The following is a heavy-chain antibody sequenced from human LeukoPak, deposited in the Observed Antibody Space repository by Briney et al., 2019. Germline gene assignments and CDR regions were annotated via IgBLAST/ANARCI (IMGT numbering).Heavy chain of an antibody. CDR3: ARGGYCGSGNDFRFDP. J-gene: IGHJ5*02. Sequence: SETLSLTCTVSGGSISSGSYYWSWIRQPAGKGLEWIGRIYTSGSTNYNPSLKSRVTISVDTSKNQFSLKLSSVTAADTAVYYCARGGYCGSGNDFRFDPWGQGTLVTVSS. CDR2: IYTSGST. D-gene: IGHD3-10*01. V-gene: IGHV4-61*02. CDR1: GGSISSGSYY.